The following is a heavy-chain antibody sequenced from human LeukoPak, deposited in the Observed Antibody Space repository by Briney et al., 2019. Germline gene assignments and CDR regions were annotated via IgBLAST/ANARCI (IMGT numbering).Heavy chain of an antibody. V-gene: IGHV4-4*09. CDR2: IFSSGGT. D-gene: IGHD6-19*01. Sequence: SETLSLTCTVSGGSLGGFYWTWIRQPPGGGMQWIGFIFSSGGTNYNPSLKSRVAISTDTSKNQVSLRVTSVTAADTAVYYCATGGAYTSGWYNIWGQGTLVSVSS. CDR3: ATGGAYTSGWYNI. J-gene: IGHJ4*02. CDR1: GGSLGGFY.